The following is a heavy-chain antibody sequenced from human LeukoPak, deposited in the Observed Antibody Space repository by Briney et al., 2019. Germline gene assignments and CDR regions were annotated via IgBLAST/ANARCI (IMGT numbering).Heavy chain of an antibody. CDR3: ARTVKRYYYYYYMDV. Sequence: SETLSLTCSVSGGSISSGSYYWSWIRQPAGKGLEWIGRIYTSGSTNYNPSLKSRVTISVDTSKNQFSLKLSSVTAADTAVYYCARTVKRYYYYYYMDVWGKGTTVTVSS. CDR1: GGSISSGSYY. D-gene: IGHD1-1*01. CDR2: IYTSGST. V-gene: IGHV4-61*02. J-gene: IGHJ6*03.